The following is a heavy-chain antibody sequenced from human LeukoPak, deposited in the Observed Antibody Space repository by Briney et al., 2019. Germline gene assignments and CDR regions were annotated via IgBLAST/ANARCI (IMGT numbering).Heavy chain of an antibody. Sequence: PSETLSLICAVYGGSFSGYYWSWIRQPPGKGLEWIGEINHSGSTNYNPSLKSRVTISVDTSKNQFSLKLSSVTAADTAVYSCARGRSELGYDRSGTLDYWGQGTLVTVSS. D-gene: IGHD3-22*01. CDR3: ARGRSELGYDRSGTLDY. J-gene: IGHJ4*02. CDR1: GGSFSGYY. CDR2: INHSGST. V-gene: IGHV4-34*01.